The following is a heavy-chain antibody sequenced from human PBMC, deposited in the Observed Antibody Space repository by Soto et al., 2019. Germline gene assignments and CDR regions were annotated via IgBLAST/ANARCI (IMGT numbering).Heavy chain of an antibody. Sequence: SETLSLTCTVSGGSISSGGYYWSWIRQHPGKGLEWIGYIYYSGSTYYNPSLKSRVTISVGTSKNQFSLKLSSVTAADTAVYYCASETTVTTGYFDYWGQGTLVTVSS. V-gene: IGHV4-31*03. D-gene: IGHD4-17*01. J-gene: IGHJ4*02. CDR3: ASETTVTTGYFDY. CDR2: IYYSGST. CDR1: GGSISSGGYY.